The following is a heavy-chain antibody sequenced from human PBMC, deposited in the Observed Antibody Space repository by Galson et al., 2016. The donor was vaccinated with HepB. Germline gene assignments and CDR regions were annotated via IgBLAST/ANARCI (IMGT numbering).Heavy chain of an antibody. J-gene: IGHJ4*02. CDR3: AREYSGTPGFDA. D-gene: IGHD1-26*01. CDR1: GFTFTNAW. V-gene: IGHV3-7*01. CDR2: IKEDGSGK. Sequence: SLRLSCAASGFTFTNAWMSWVRQAPGKGLEWVANIKEDGSGKYYVDSVKGRFTISRDNAKKSLYIQMNSLRSEDTAMYYCAREYSGTPGFDAWGQGTLVAVSS.